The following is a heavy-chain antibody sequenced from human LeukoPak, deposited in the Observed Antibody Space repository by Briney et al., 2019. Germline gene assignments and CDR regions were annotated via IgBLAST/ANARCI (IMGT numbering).Heavy chain of an antibody. CDR3: ARSRFLEWLAAY. Sequence: SKTLSLTCAVYGGSFSNYYWCWIRQPPGKGLEWIGEINHSGSTNYNPSLKSRVTISVDTSKNQFSLKLSSVTAADTAVYYCARSRFLEWLAAYWGQGTLVTVSS. CDR1: GGSFSNYY. D-gene: IGHD3-3*01. CDR2: INHSGST. V-gene: IGHV4-34*01. J-gene: IGHJ4*02.